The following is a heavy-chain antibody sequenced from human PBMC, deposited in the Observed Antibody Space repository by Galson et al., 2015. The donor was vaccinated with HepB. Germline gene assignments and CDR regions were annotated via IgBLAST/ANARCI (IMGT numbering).Heavy chain of an antibody. D-gene: IGHD5-24*01. CDR2: IIPIFGTA. CDR3: ARDREVATAPGGYYGMDV. CDR1: GVTFSSYA. V-gene: IGHV1-69*06. Sequence: SVKVSCKASGVTFSSYAISWVRQAPGQGLEWMGGIIPIFGTANYAQKFQGRVTITADKSTSTAYMELSSLRSEDTAVYYCARDREVATAPGGYYGMDVWGQGTTVTVSS. J-gene: IGHJ6*02.